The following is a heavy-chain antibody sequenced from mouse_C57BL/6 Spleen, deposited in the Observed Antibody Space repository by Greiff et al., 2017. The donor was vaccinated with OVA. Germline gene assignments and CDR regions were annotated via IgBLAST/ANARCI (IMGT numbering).Heavy chain of an antibody. CDR2: INPNNGGT. D-gene: IGHD1-1*01. J-gene: IGHJ2*01. V-gene: IGHV1-22*01. CDR3: ARRITTVVGDYFDY. Sequence: EVKLVESGPELVKPGASVKMSCKASGYTFTDYNMHWVKQSHGKSLEWIGYINPNNGGTSYNQKFKGKATLTVNKSSSTAYMELRSLTSEDSAVYYCARRITTVVGDYFDYWGQGTTLTVSS. CDR1: GYTFTDYN.